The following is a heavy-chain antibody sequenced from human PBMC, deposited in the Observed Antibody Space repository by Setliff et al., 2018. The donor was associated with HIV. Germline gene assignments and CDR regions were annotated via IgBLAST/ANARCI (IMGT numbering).Heavy chain of an antibody. J-gene: IGHJ4*02. CDR1: NGSISGHY. V-gene: IGHV4-34*01. CDR2: INHSGST. Sequence: KPSETLSLTCTVSNGSISGHYWTWVRQPPGKGLEWIGEINHSGSTNYNPSLKSRVTMSVDTSKNQFSLKLSSVTAADTAVYYCARGVATIFDYWGQGTLVTVSS. CDR3: ARGVATIFDY. D-gene: IGHD5-12*01.